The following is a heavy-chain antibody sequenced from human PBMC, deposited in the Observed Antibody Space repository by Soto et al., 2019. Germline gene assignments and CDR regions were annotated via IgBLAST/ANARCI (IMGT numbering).Heavy chain of an antibody. Sequence: SESLSLTCTVSGGSFKSGCYYWGWIRQPPGMGLVWIGSYYHTGRTSYNPSLKSRVSISMDTTKNQFSRNQDSVTAAYTGVYFYSGYFAYFDSWGQGTLVTVSS. CDR3: SGYFAYFDS. D-gene: IGHD3-9*01. V-gene: IGHV4-61*01. J-gene: IGHJ4*02. CDR1: GGSFKSGCYY. CDR2: YYHTGRT.